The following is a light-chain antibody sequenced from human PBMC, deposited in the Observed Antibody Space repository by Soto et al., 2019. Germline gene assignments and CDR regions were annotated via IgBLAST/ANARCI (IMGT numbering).Light chain of an antibody. V-gene: IGKV3-20*01. CDR2: AAS. J-gene: IGKJ1*01. Sequence: EIGLTQSPATLSLSPGERATLYCRASQSVSSSYLAWYQQKPGQAPRLLIYAASSRATGIPDRFSGSGSGTDFTLTISRLEPEDFAVYYCQQYGSSPFTFGQGTKVDI. CDR3: QQYGSSPFT. CDR1: QSVSSSY.